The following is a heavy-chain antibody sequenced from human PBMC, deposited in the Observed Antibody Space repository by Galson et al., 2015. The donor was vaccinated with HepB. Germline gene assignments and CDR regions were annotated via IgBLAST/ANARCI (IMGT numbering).Heavy chain of an antibody. CDR1: GGSISSGGYY. CDR2: IYYSGST. V-gene: IGHV4-31*03. J-gene: IGHJ4*02. D-gene: IGHD3-22*01. Sequence: TLSLTCTVSGGSISSGGYYWSWIRQHPGKGLEWIGYIYYSGSTYYNPSLKSRVTISVDTSKNQFSLKLSSVTAADTAVYYCARAYYDSSGYFQGVGYWGQGTLVTVSS. CDR3: ARAYYDSSGYFQGVGY.